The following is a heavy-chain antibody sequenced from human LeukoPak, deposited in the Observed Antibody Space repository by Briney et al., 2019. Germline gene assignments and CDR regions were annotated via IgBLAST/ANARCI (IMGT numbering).Heavy chain of an antibody. Sequence: GASVKVSCKASGYTFTSYYMHWVRQAPGQGVEWMGIVSPSGGSTSYAQKFQGRVTMTRDTSTNTVYMELSSLRSEDTAVYYCAGEGSAYCGGDCSIDYWGQGTLVIVSS. CDR1: GYTFTSYY. CDR3: AGEGSAYCGGDCSIDY. J-gene: IGHJ4*02. D-gene: IGHD2-21*02. CDR2: VSPSGGST. V-gene: IGHV1-46*01.